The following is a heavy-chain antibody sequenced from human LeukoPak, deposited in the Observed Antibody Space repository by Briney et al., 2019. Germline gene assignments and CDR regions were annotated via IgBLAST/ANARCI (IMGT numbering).Heavy chain of an antibody. Sequence: SVKVSCKASGGTFSSYAISWVRQAPGQGLEWMGGIIPIFGTANYAQKFQGRVTITADESTSTAYMELSSLRSEDTAVYYCASQPSIAVPRTDPNYYYYYMDVWGKGTTVTISS. CDR1: GGTFSSYA. CDR3: ASQPSIAVPRTDPNYYYYYMDV. J-gene: IGHJ6*03. V-gene: IGHV1-69*13. CDR2: IIPIFGTA. D-gene: IGHD6-19*01.